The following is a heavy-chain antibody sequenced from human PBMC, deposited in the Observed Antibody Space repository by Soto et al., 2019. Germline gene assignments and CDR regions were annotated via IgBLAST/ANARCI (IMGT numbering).Heavy chain of an antibody. D-gene: IGHD3-3*01. V-gene: IGHV3-23*01. CDR2: ISGSGGST. CDR3: AKQLNYDFWSGYPDAFDI. CDR1: GFTFSSHA. J-gene: IGHJ3*02. Sequence: EVQLLESGGGLVQPGGSLRLSCAASGFTFSSHAMSWVRQSPGKGLEWVSGISGSGGSTYSADSVKGRFTISRDNSKNTLYLQMNSLRAEDTAIYYCAKQLNYDFWSGYPDAFDIWGQGTMVIVSS.